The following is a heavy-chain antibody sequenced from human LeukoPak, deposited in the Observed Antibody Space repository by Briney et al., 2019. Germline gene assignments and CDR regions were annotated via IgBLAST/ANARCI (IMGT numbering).Heavy chain of an antibody. J-gene: IGHJ4*02. CDR2: IYYTGII. CDR3: ARLTTVTPYSDN. Sequence: SETLSLNCSVSGGSMSSYYWSWVRQPPGKGLQWIGYIYYTGIINYNHSLKSRVTISLNTSQNHFSLRLTSVTAADTAMYYCARLTTVTPYSDNWGQGILVTVSS. D-gene: IGHD4-17*01. CDR1: GGSMSSYY. V-gene: IGHV4-59*01.